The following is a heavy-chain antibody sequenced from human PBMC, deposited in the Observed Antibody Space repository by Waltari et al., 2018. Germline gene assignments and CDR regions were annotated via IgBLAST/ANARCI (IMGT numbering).Heavy chain of an antibody. CDR1: GFTFSSYW. V-gene: IGHV3-7*01. CDR3: ARENNYYGGNWFDP. J-gene: IGHJ5*02. D-gene: IGHD3-10*01. CDR2: IKQDGSEK. Sequence: EVQLVESGGGLVQPGGSLRLSCAASGFTFSSYWMSWVRQAPGKGLEWVANIKQDGSEKYYVDSVKGRFTISRDNAKNSLYLQMNSLRAEDTAVYYCARENNYYGGNWFDPWGQGTLVTVSS.